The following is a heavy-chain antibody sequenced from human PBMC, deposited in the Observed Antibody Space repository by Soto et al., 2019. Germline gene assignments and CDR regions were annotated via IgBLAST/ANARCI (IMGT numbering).Heavy chain of an antibody. CDR1: GYSFTSYW. Sequence: GESLKISCKGSGYSFTSYWISWVRQMPGKGLEWMGRIVPSDSYTNYSPSFQGHVTISADKSISTAYLQWSSLKASDTAMYYCARRASIAVAGTNYYYYGMDVWGQGTTVTVSS. V-gene: IGHV5-10-1*01. CDR2: IVPSDSYT. D-gene: IGHD6-19*01. CDR3: ARRASIAVAGTNYYYYGMDV. J-gene: IGHJ6*02.